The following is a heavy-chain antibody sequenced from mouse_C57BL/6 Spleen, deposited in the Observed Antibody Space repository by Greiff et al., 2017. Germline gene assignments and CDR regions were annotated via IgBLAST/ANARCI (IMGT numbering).Heavy chain of an antibody. CDR3: ARRTTVSRGYFDV. Sequence: QVQLQQSGPELVKPGASVKISCKASGYAFSSSWMNWVKQRPGTGLEWIGRIYPGDGDTNYNGKFKGKATLTADKSSSTAYMQLSSLTSEDSAVYFCARRTTVSRGYFDVWGTGTTVTVSS. D-gene: IGHD1-1*01. CDR1: GYAFSSSW. V-gene: IGHV1-82*01. J-gene: IGHJ1*03. CDR2: IYPGDGDT.